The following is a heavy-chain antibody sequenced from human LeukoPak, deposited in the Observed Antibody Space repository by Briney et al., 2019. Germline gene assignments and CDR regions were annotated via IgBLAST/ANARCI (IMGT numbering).Heavy chain of an antibody. J-gene: IGHJ4*02. D-gene: IGHD3-10*01. CDR3: ARGGTHYGSGMAPDY. Sequence: SQTLSLTCAVSGGSISSGNYYWSWIRQPPGKGLEWIGYIYYSGSSYYNPSLKSRVTISVDTSNNQFSLNLSSVTAADTAVYYCARGGTHYGSGMAPDYWGQGTPVTVSS. CDR1: GGSISSGNYY. CDR2: IYYSGSS. V-gene: IGHV4-30-4*08.